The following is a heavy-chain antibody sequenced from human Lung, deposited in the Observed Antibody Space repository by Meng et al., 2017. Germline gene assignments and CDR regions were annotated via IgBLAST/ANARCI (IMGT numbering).Heavy chain of an antibody. V-gene: IGHV4-30-4*01. CDR1: GGSISSSNYY. J-gene: IGHJ2*01. CDR3: ARGQKGYFDL. Sequence: QVQLQGSGPGPVKHSQTLSPTCTVSGGSISSSNYYWSLIRQPPGKGLEWSGHIYNSGSTYYNPSLKSRITISVDTSKNQFSLKLSSVTAADTAVYYCARGQKGYFDLWGRGTLVTVSS. CDR2: IYNSGST.